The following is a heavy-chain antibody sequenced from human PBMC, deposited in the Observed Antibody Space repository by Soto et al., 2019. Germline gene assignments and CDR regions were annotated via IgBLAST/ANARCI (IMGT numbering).Heavy chain of an antibody. Sequence: QVQLQESGPGLVKPSQTLSLTCTVSGGSISSGGYYWRWISQHPGKGLGWIGYIHYSGSTYYNLSLKRRVTTSVDTSKNQFSLKLSSVTAADTAAYYCPISVTPWGQGTLVTVSS. J-gene: IGHJ5*02. V-gene: IGHV4-31*03. CDR2: IHYSGST. CDR1: GGSISSGGYY. CDR3: PISVTP. D-gene: IGHD3-10*01.